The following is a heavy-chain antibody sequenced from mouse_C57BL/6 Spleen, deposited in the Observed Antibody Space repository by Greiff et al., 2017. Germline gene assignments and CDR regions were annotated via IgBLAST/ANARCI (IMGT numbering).Heavy chain of an antibody. CDR2: ICGGGST. V-gene: IGHV2-5*01. J-gene: IGHJ4*01. CDR1: GFSLTSYG. Sequence: VQLQQSGPGLVQPSPCLSISCTASGFSLTSYGVHWVRQSPGKGLEWLGVICGGGSTDYNAAFMSRLSITKDNSKSQVFLKMNSLQADDTAIYYCARNEKMRYYAMDYWGQGTSVTVSS. CDR3: ARNEKMRYYAMDY.